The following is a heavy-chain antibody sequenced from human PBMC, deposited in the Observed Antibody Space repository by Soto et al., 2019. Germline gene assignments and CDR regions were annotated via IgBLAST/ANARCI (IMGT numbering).Heavy chain of an antibody. CDR3: ARGGYYDNSWGKLSHYGLDV. CDR1: GYTFIRYG. D-gene: IGHD3-16*01. Sequence: QVQLAQSANEVKKPGASVRVSCKAAGYTFIRYGIAWVRQAPGQGLVWMGWISPYNDYTVYAQKFQGRVSMTADTSTRTVYMNLRGLKSDDTAVYYCARGGYYDNSWGKLSHYGLDVWGQGTSVSVSS. V-gene: IGHV1-18*01. J-gene: IGHJ6*02. CDR2: ISPYNDYT.